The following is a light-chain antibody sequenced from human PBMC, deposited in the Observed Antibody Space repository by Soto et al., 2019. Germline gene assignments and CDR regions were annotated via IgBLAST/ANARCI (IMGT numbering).Light chain of an antibody. CDR1: KSDIGVYDF. Sequence: QSVLTQPPSASGSPGQSVTISFTGTKSDIGVYDFVSWYQHHPGKAPRLIIYEVVQRPSGVPDRFSGSKSGNTASLTVSGLQAADEADYFCKSYAGSNTYAFGSWTKVTVL. CDR2: EVV. V-gene: IGLV2-8*01. J-gene: IGLJ1*01. CDR3: KSYAGSNTYA.